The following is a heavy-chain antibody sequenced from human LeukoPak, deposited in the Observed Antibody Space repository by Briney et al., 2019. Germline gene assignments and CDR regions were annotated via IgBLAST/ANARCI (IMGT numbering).Heavy chain of an antibody. Sequence: SETLSLTCAVSGGSISSGGYSWSWIRQPPGKGLEWIGYIYHSGSTYYNPSLKGRFTISVDRSKNQFSLKLSSVTAADTAVYYCARVAVGRYGDYVFDYWGQGTLVTVSS. D-gene: IGHD4-17*01. CDR1: GGSISSGGYS. CDR3: ARVAVGRYGDYVFDY. J-gene: IGHJ4*02. CDR2: IYHSGST. V-gene: IGHV4-30-2*01.